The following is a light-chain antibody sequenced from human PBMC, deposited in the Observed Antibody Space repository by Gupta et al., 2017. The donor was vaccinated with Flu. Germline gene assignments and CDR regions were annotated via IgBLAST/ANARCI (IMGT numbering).Light chain of an antibody. CDR1: SSNIGNNY. CDR3: GTWDSSLSGVV. J-gene: IGLJ2*01. Sequence: QSVLTQPPSVSAAPGQKVTISCSGGSSNIGNNYVSWYQHLPGTAPKLLIYENNKRSSGIPDRFSGSKSGTSATLGITGLQTGDEADYYCGTWDSSLSGVVFGGGTKLTVL. V-gene: IGLV1-51*02. CDR2: ENN.